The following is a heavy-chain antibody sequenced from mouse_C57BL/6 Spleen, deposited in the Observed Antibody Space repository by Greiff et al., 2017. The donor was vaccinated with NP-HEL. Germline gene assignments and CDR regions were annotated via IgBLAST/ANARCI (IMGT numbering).Heavy chain of an antibody. J-gene: IGHJ2*01. CDR1: GYTFTSYW. Sequence: QVQLQQPGAELVRPGSSVKLSCKASGYTFTSYWMHWVKQRPIQGLEWIGNIYPSDSETHYNQKFKDKATLTVDKSSSTAYMQLSSLTSEDSAVYYCAREGGLGPFDDWGQGTTLTVSS. CDR2: IYPSDSET. CDR3: AREGGLGPFDD. D-gene: IGHD4-1*01. V-gene: IGHV1-52*01.